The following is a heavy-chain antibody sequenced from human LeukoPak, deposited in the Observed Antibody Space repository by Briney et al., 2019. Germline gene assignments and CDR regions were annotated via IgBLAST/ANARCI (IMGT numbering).Heavy chain of an antibody. Sequence: ASVKVSCKASGYTFTGYYMHWVRQAPGQGLEWMGWINPNSGGTNYAQKFQGRVTITRNTSISTAYMELSSLRSEDTAVYYCARSSGWYYYYYYMDVWGKGTTVTVSS. CDR3: ARSSGWYYYYYYMDV. CDR2: INPNSGGT. V-gene: IGHV1-2*02. J-gene: IGHJ6*03. CDR1: GYTFTGYY. D-gene: IGHD6-19*01.